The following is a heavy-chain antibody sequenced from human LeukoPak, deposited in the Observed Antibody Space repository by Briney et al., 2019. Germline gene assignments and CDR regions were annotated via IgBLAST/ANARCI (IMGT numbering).Heavy chain of an antibody. J-gene: IGHJ4*02. D-gene: IGHD3-16*01. CDR3: ARAWGNLYYYFDS. Sequence: GDSLRLSCAASGFTFSDYYMSWIRQAPGKGLEWVSHISSSGSTIFYADSVKGRFTISRDNAKNSLYLQMNSLRAEDTAVYYCARAWGNLYYYFDSWGQGTLATVSS. CDR1: GFTFSDYY. V-gene: IGHV3-11*01. CDR2: ISSSGSTI.